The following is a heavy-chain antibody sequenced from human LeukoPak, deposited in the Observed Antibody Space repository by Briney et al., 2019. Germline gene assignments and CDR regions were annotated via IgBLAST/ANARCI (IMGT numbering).Heavy chain of an antibody. CDR3: AKGITGNSFYFDY. CDR2: INHDGSSK. J-gene: IGHJ4*02. V-gene: IGHV3-30*02. CDR1: GFSFSSDG. D-gene: IGHD1-20*01. Sequence: GGSLRLSCAASGFSFSSDGIHWVRQAPGKGLEWLANINHDGSSKYYADSVRSRFTVSRDNSKNTLYLEMSSLRAEDTAVYFCAKGITGNSFYFDYWGQGTLVTVSS.